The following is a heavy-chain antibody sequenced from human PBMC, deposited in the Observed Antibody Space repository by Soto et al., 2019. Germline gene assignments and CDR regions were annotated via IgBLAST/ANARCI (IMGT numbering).Heavy chain of an antibody. J-gene: IGHJ4*02. CDR2: MSGSGDIT. CDR3: AKTSPTIAVADY. CDR1: GFTFANYA. Sequence: EVQLLESGGGLVQPGGSLRLSWAASGFTFANYAMNWVRQAPGKGLDWVSSMSGSGDITFYADSVKGRFTVSRDNSKNTLYLQLSSLRTEDTAVYYCAKTSPTIAVADYWVQGALVTVSS. V-gene: IGHV3-23*01. D-gene: IGHD6-19*01.